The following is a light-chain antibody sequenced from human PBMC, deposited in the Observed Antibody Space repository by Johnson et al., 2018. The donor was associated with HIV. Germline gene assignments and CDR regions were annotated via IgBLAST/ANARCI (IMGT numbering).Light chain of an antibody. J-gene: IGLJ1*01. CDR3: GTWDSRLSIFV. Sequence: QPVLTQPPSVSAAPGQKVTISCSGGRSNIGNNYVSWYQQLPGTTPKLLMYEDNERPSGIPDRFSGSKSGTSATLGISGLQTGDEADYFCGTWDSRLSIFVIGTWTKITV. V-gene: IGLV1-51*02. CDR1: RSNIGNNY. CDR2: EDN.